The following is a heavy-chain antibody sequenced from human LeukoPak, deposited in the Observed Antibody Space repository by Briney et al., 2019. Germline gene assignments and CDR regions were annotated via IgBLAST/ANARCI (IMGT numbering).Heavy chain of an antibody. CDR2: IYYSGST. J-gene: IGHJ4*02. CDR3: ARDRGTYDYVWGSYRHPLYYFDY. Sequence: SETLSLTCTVSGGSISSGGYYWSWIRQDPGKGLEWIGYIYYSGSTYYNPSLKSRVTISVDTSKNQFSLKLSSVTAADTAVYYCARDRGTYDYVWGSYRHPLYYFDYWGQGTLVTVSS. CDR1: GGSISSGGYY. V-gene: IGHV4-31*03. D-gene: IGHD3-16*02.